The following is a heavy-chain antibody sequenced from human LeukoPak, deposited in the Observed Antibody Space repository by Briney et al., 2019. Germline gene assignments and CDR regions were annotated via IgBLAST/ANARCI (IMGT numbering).Heavy chain of an antibody. CDR2: INHSGST. V-gene: IGHV4-34*01. CDR3: ARLPYFDSSGRMYYFDY. D-gene: IGHD3-22*01. Sequence: SETLSLTCAVYGGSFSGYYWSWIRQPPGKGLEWIGEINHSGSTNYNPSLKSRVTISVDTSKNQFSLKLSSVTAADTAVYYCARLPYFDSSGRMYYFDYWGQGTLVTVSS. J-gene: IGHJ4*02. CDR1: GGSFSGYY.